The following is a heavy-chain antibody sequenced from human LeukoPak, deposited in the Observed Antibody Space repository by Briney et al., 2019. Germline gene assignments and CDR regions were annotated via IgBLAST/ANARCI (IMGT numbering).Heavy chain of an antibody. Sequence: GGSLRLFCVASGFTFSSCSMTWVRQAPGKGLECVSTITPTADWTFYADSVKGRFSISRDNSKNTVYLQMNSLRAEDTAVYYCTRGPGRSSSPYYGMDVWGQGTTVTVSS. CDR1: GFTFSSCS. CDR3: TRGPGRSSSPYYGMDV. V-gene: IGHV3-23*01. CDR2: ITPTADWT. D-gene: IGHD6-6*01. J-gene: IGHJ6*02.